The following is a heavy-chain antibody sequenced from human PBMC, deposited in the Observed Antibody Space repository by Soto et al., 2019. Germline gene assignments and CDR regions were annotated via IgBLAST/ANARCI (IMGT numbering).Heavy chain of an antibody. CDR2: ISGSGHST. CDR1: GFTFGSFA. V-gene: IGHV3-23*01. CDR3: AKDSPYYYDSSDSVGAFDV. Sequence: PGGSLRLSCAASGFTFGSFAMSWVRQAPGKGLEWVSAISGSGHSTDYGDSVKGRFTISRDNSRNTLYLQMNSLRGDDTAVYYCAKDSPYYYDSSDSVGAFDVWGQGTMVTVSS. D-gene: IGHD3-22*01. J-gene: IGHJ3*01.